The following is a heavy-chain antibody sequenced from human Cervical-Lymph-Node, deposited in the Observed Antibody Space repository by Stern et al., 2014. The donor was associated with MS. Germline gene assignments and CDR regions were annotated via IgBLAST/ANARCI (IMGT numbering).Heavy chain of an antibody. CDR2: ITAYNGNT. Sequence: QVQLVQSGDEVKKPGSSVKVSCKASGYIFINYGISWVRQAPGQGLEWMGWITAYNGNTKYAEKLQGRVTVTADTSTSTAYMELRSLRSDDTAVYYCARDSAPPRGLNTDYWGQGTQVTVSS. D-gene: IGHD2-8*01. V-gene: IGHV1-18*01. CDR1: GYIFINYG. CDR3: ARDSAPPRGLNTDY. J-gene: IGHJ4*02.